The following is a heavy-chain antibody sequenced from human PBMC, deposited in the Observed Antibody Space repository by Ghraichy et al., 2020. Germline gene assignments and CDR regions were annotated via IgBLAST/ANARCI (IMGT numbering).Heavy chain of an antibody. CDR2: ISQSGNYV. J-gene: IGHJ4*02. D-gene: IGHD3-10*01. CDR3: ARGGEFQDS. CDR1: GFTFNAYG. V-gene: IGHV3-21*01. Sequence: ETLSLTCAASGFTFNAYGMTWVRQTPGKRLEWVATISQSGNYVYYADSVKGRFTISRDNAKKSMHLLMNSLRVEDSAIYYCARGGEFQDSWGQGTLVTVSS.